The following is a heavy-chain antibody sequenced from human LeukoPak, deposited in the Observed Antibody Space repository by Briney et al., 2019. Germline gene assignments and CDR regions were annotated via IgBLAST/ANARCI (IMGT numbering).Heavy chain of an antibody. CDR3: ARDGGYCGSTTCYLDYYYYMDV. V-gene: IGHV1-2*02. Sequence: ASVKVSCKASGYTFTSYYIHWVRQAPGQGLEWMGWINPNSGGTKYDQKFQGRVTMTRDTSITTAHMELSRLRSDDTAVYYCARDGGYCGSTTCYLDYYYYMDVWGKGTTVTVSS. D-gene: IGHD2-2*01. J-gene: IGHJ6*03. CDR2: INPNSGGT. CDR1: GYTFTSYY.